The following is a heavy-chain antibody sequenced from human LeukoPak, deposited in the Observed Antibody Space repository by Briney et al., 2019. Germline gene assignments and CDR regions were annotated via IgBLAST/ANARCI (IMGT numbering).Heavy chain of an antibody. J-gene: IGHJ6*03. CDR2: IRYDGSNK. Sequence: AGGSLRLSCAASGFTFSSYAMHWVRQAPGKGLEWVAFIRYDGSNKYYADSVKGRFTISRDNSKNTLYLQMNSLRAEDTAVYYCAKDAVKVSTIRRVPHYMDVWGKGTTVTISS. CDR3: AKDAVKVSTIRRVPHYMDV. V-gene: IGHV3-30*02. D-gene: IGHD5/OR15-5a*01. CDR1: GFTFSSYA.